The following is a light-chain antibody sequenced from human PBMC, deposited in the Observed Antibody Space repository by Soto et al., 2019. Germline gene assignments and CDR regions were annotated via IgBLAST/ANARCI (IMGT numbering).Light chain of an antibody. Sequence: EIVLTQSPGTLSLSPGERATLSCRASQSVSSSYLAWYQQKPGQAPRLLIYGASSRATGTPDRFSGSGSGTDFALTISRLEPEDFAVYYCQQYGSSSYTFGQGTKPEIK. V-gene: IGKV3-20*01. CDR2: GAS. CDR3: QQYGSSSYT. J-gene: IGKJ2*01. CDR1: QSVSSSY.